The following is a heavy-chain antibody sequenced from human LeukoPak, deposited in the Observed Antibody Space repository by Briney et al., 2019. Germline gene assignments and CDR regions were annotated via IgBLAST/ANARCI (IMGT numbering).Heavy chain of an antibody. CDR1: GFTFSGYA. CDR2: IRGSGITT. D-gene: IGHD4-17*01. CDR3: AKGADYGEEYFDY. V-gene: IGHV3-23*01. Sequence: GSLRLSCAASGFTFSGYAMSWVRQAPGKGLEWVSSIRGSGITTYYADSVKGRFTISRDNSKNTLYLQMNSLRAEDTAVYYCAKGADYGEEYFDYWGQGTLVTVSS. J-gene: IGHJ4*02.